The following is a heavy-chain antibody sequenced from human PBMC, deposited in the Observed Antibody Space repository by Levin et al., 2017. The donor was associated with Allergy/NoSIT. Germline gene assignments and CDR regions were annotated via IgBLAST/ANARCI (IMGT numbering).Heavy chain of an antibody. CDR2: ISYDGSNK. CDR3: AKDNGGSYHYGMDG. Sequence: GGSLRLSCAASGFTFSSYGMHWVRQAPGKGLEWVAVISYDGSNKYYADSVKGRFTISRDNSKNTLYLQMNSLRAEDTAVYYCAKDNGGSYHYGMDGWGQGTTVTVSS. CDR1: GFTFSSYG. D-gene: IGHD1-26*01. J-gene: IGHJ6*02. V-gene: IGHV3-30*18.